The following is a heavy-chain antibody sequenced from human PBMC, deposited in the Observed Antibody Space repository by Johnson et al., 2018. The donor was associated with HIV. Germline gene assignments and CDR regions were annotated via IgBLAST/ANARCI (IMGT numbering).Heavy chain of an antibody. CDR1: GFTFSSYA. CDR3: ARERGSGITMVRGVIQPAFDI. Sequence: QVQLVESGGGVVQPGRSLRLSCAASGFTFSSYAMHWVRQAPGKWLEWVAVISYDGSNKYYADSVKGRFTISRDNSKNTLYLQMNSLRAEDTAVYYCARERGSGITMVRGVIQPAFDIWGQGTMVTVSS. V-gene: IGHV3-30*04. J-gene: IGHJ3*02. D-gene: IGHD3-10*01. CDR2: ISYDGSNK.